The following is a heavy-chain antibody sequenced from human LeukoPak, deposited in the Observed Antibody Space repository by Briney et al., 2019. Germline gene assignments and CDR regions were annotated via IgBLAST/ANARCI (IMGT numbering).Heavy chain of an antibody. CDR3: ARLGVAATHYYYYYMDV. J-gene: IGHJ6*03. Sequence: PSETLSLTCTVSGYSISSGYYWGWIRQPPGKGLEWIGEINHSGSTNYNPSLKSRVTISVDTSKNQFSLKLSSVTAADTAVYYCARLGVAATHYYYYYMDVWGKGTTVTVSS. CDR2: INHSGST. V-gene: IGHV4-38-2*02. D-gene: IGHD2-15*01. CDR1: GYSISSGYY.